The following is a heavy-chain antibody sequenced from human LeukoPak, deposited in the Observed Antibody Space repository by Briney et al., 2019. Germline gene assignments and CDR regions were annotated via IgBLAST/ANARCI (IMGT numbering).Heavy chain of an antibody. CDR3: AREHTVMVYFDY. D-gene: IGHD5-18*01. CDR1: GFTFSSYA. J-gene: IGHJ4*02. CDR2: ISYDGSNK. Sequence: GGSLRLSCAASGFTFSSYAMHWVRQAPGKGLEWVAVISYDGSNKYYADSVKGRFTISRDNSKNTLYLQMNSLRAEDTAVYYCAREHTVMVYFDYWGQGTLVTVSS. V-gene: IGHV3-30-3*01.